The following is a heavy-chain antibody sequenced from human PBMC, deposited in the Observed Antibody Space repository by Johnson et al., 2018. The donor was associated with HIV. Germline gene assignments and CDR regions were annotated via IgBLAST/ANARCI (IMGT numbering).Heavy chain of an antibody. CDR2: ITGSGDGT. V-gene: IGHV3-20*04. CDR3: AREALTYYDSSGSYYPVHDAFDI. J-gene: IGHJ3*02. Sequence: VQLVESGGGVVRPGGSLRLSCAASGFTFDDYGMSWVRQAPGKGLEWVSAITGSGDGTYYADSVTGRFTISRDNGRDSLYLQMGSLTAEDTALYYCAREALTYYDSSGSYYPVHDAFDIWGLGTLVTVSS. D-gene: IGHD3-10*01. CDR1: GFTFDDYG.